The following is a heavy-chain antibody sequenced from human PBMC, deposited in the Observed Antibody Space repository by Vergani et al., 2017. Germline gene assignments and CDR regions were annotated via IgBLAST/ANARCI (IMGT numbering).Heavy chain of an antibody. Sequence: EVQLVESGGGLVQPGGSLRLSCAASGFTFDDYAMHWVRQAPGKGLEWVSGISWNSGSIGYADSVKGRFTISRDNAKNSLYLQMNSLRAEDTAVYYCARVVGYGHFDLWGRGTLVTVSS. J-gene: IGHJ2*01. CDR2: ISWNSGSI. CDR1: GFTFDDYA. CDR3: ARVVGYGHFDL. D-gene: IGHD1-26*01. V-gene: IGHV3-9*01.